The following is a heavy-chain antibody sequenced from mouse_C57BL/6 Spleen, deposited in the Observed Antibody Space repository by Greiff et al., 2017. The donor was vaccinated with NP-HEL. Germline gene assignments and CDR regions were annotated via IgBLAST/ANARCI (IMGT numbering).Heavy chain of an antibody. Sequence: VQLQQPGTELVKPGASVKLSCKASGYTFTSYWMHWVKQRPGQGLEWIGNINPSNGGTNYNEKFKSKATLPVDKSSSPAYMQVSSLTSEDSAVYYCAREGENYNAKDYWGQGTSVTVSS. J-gene: IGHJ4*01. CDR3: AREGENYNAKDY. CDR2: INPSNGGT. CDR1: GYTFTSYW. V-gene: IGHV1-53*01.